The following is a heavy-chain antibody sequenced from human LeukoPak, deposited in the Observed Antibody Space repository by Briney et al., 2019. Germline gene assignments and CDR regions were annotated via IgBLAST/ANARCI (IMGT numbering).Heavy chain of an antibody. D-gene: IGHD1-26*01. Sequence: ASVKISCKASGGTFSSYAISWVRQAPGQGLEWMGGIIPIFGTANCAQKFQGRVTITADKSTSTAYMELSSLRSEDTAVYYCAREVGRGGPSYYYYYMDVWGKGTTVTVSS. CDR3: AREVGRGGPSYYYYYMDV. CDR2: IIPIFGTA. CDR1: GGTFSSYA. J-gene: IGHJ6*03. V-gene: IGHV1-69*06.